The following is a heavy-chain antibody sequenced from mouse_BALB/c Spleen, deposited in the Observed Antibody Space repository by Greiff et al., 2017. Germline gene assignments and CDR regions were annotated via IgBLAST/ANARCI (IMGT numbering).Heavy chain of an antibody. D-gene: IGHD1-1*02. CDR3: AGEGEEDAMDY. V-gene: IGHV5-9-3*01. J-gene: IGHJ3*01. CDR1: GFTFSSYA. Sequence: EVQRVESGGGLVKPGGSLKLSCAASGFTFSSYAMSCVRQTPEKRLEWVATISSGGSYTYYPDSVKGRFTISRDNAKNTLYLQMSSLRSEDTAMYYCAGEGEEDAMDYWGQGTLVTVSA. CDR2: ISSGGSYT.